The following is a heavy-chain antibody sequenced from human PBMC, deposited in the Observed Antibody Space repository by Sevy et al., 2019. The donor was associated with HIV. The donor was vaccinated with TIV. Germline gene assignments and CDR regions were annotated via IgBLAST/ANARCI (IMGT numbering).Heavy chain of an antibody. CDR3: AREPYFFDKSGYYWDY. J-gene: IGHJ4*02. CDR1: GVSVSSDTYY. D-gene: IGHD3-22*01. V-gene: IGHV4-61*01. CDR2: VYHTGST. Sequence: SETLSLTCAVSGVSVSSDTYYWSWIRQPPGKGLEWIGYVYHTGSTNYSPSFKGRVTISVDTSKNQFSLRLFSVAAADTAVYYCAREPYFFDKSGYYWDYWGQGALVTVSS.